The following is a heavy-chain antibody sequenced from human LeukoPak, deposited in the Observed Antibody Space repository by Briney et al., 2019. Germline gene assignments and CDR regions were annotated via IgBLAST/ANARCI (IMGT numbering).Heavy chain of an antibody. V-gene: IGHV3-23*01. Sequence: GGSLRLSCAASGFTFSSYAMSWVRQAPGKGLEGVSAISGSGGGTYYADSVKGRFTISRDNSKNTPYLQMNSLRAEDTAVYYCAKDARGVLLWFGELLFYFDYWGQGTLVTVSS. J-gene: IGHJ4*02. D-gene: IGHD3-10*01. CDR2: ISGSGGGT. CDR1: GFTFSSYA. CDR3: AKDARGVLLWFGELLFYFDY.